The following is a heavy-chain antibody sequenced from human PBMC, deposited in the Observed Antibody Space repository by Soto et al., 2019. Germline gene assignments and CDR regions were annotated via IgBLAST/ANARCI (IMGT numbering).Heavy chain of an antibody. V-gene: IGHV1-69*02. J-gene: IGHJ5*02. D-gene: IGHD2-15*01. CDR1: GGTFSSYT. Sequence: QVQLVQSGAEVKKPGSSVKVSCKASGGTFSSYTIIWVRQAPGQGLEWMGRIIPILGIANYAQKFQGRVTITADKSTSTAYMELSSLRSEDTAVYYCARVSGYCSGGSCYEGGWFDRWGQGTLVTVSS. CDR3: ARVSGYCSGGSCYEGGWFDR. CDR2: IIPILGIA.